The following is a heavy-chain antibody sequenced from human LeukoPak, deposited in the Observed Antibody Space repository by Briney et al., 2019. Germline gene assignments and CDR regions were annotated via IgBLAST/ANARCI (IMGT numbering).Heavy chain of an antibody. V-gene: IGHV1-69*05. CDR1: GGTFSSYA. J-gene: IGHJ4*02. D-gene: IGHD3-10*01. CDR2: IIPIFGTA. CDR3: ARDASQRGFGELFDY. Sequence: SVKVSCKASGGTFSSYAISWVRQAPGQGLEWMGRIIPIFGTANYAQKFQGRVTITTDESTSTAYMELSSLRSEDTAVYYCARDASQRGFGELFDYWGQGTLVTVSS.